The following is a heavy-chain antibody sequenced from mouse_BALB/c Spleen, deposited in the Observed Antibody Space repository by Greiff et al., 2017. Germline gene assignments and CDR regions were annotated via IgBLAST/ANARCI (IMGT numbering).Heavy chain of an antibody. Sequence: VKLMESGAELVRPGTSVKVSCKASGYAFTNYLIEWVKQRPGQGLEWIGVINPGSGGTNYNEKFKGKATLTADKSSSTAYMQLSSLTSDDSAVYFCARGVDGYYPDYWGQGTTLTVSS. CDR3: ARGVDGYYPDY. CDR1: GYAFTNYL. D-gene: IGHD2-3*01. V-gene: IGHV1-54*01. J-gene: IGHJ2*01. CDR2: INPGSGGT.